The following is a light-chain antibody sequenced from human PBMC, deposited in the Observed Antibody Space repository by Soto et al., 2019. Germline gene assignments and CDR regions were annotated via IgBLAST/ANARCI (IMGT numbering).Light chain of an antibody. CDR2: EVS. J-gene: IGLJ1*01. V-gene: IGLV2-8*01. CDR1: SSYIGAYNY. Sequence: QSVLAQPPSASGSPGQSVTISCTGTSSYIGAYNYVSWYQQYPGKAPKLMIFEVSKRPSGVPDRFSGSKSGNTASLTVSGLQAEDEADYYCCSYAGSNNLIFGTGTKVTVL. CDR3: CSYAGSNNLI.